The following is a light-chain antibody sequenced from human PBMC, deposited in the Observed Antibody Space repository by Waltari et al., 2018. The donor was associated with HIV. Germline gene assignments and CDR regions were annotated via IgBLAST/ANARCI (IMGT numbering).Light chain of an antibody. CDR2: DTS. CDR3: LLSYSGARGV. J-gene: IGLJ2*01. CDR1: TGAVTSGHY. Sequence: QAVVTQEPSLTVSPGGPVTLTCGPSTGAVTSGHYPTWFQQKPGQAPRTLICDTSNKHSWTPARFSGSLLGGKAALTLSGAQPEDEAEYYCLLSYSGARGVFGGGTKLTVL. V-gene: IGLV7-46*01.